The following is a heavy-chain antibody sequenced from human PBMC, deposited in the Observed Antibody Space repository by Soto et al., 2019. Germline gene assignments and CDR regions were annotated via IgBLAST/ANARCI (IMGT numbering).Heavy chain of an antibody. CDR3: ARGPSVTIFGVVITPPGAFDI. D-gene: IGHD3-3*01. V-gene: IGHV4-59*01. CDR1: GGSISSYY. Sequence: SETLSLTCTVSGGSISSYYWSWIRQPPGKGLEWIGYIYYSGSTNYNPSLKSRVTISVDTSKNQFSLKLSSVTAADTAVYYCARGPSVTIFGVVITPPGAFDIWGQGTMVTV. J-gene: IGHJ3*02. CDR2: IYYSGST.